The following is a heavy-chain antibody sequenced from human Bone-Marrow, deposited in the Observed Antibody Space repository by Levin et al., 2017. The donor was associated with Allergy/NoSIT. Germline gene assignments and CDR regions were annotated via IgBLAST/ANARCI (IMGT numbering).Heavy chain of an antibody. D-gene: IGHD1-26*01. CDR1: GFRFTSYA. Sequence: SGGSLRLSCVASGFRFTSYAMSWVRQAPGKGLEWVSAIIASGGSTYYADSVKGRFTISRDNSKNTLYLQMNSLRGDDTAVYYCAKDLNEGATDYWGQGTLVTVSS. J-gene: IGHJ4*02. CDR3: AKDLNEGATDY. V-gene: IGHV3-23*01. CDR2: IIASGGST.